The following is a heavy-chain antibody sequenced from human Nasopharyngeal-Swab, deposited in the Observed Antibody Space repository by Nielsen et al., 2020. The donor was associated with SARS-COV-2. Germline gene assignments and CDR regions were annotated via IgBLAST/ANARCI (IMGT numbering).Heavy chain of an antibody. CDR2: ISYDGSNK. CDR1: GFTFSSYA. J-gene: IGHJ2*01. D-gene: IGHD2-2*01. CDR3: ARDRGDCSSTSCYLRGLSLSWYFDL. Sequence: GGSLRLSCAASGFTFSSYAMHWVRQAPGKGLEWVAVISYDGSNKYYADSVKGRFTISRDNSKNTLYLQMNSLRAEDTAVYYCARDRGDCSSTSCYLRGLSLSWYFDLWGRGTLVTVSS. V-gene: IGHV3-30-3*01.